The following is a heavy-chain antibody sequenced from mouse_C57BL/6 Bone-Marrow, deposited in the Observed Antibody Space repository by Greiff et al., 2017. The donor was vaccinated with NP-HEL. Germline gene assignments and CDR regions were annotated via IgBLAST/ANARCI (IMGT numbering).Heavy chain of an antibody. CDR1: GYTFTSYW. J-gene: IGHJ3*01. D-gene: IGHD2-5*01. Sequence: QVQLQQPGAELVQPGASVKVSCKASGYTFTSYWMHWVKQRPGQGLEWIGRIHPSDSDTNYNQKFKGKATLTVDTSSSTAYMQLSSLTSEDSAVYYCASKPGYSNYPFAYWGQGTLGTGSA. CDR3: ASKPGYSNYPFAY. V-gene: IGHV1-74*01. CDR2: IHPSDSDT.